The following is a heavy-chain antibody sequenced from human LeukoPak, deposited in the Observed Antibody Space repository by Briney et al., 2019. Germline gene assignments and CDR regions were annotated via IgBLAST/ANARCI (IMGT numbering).Heavy chain of an antibody. D-gene: IGHD6-13*01. J-gene: IGHJ4*01. CDR2: IYPGDSDT. Sequence: GESLTISCKGSGYIFSSYWRGWVRQMPGKGLEWMGIIYPGDSDTRYSPSFQGQVTISADKSISTAYLQWSSLKASDTAMYYCARRGSNYSSSWYVDDWGQGTTVTVSS. V-gene: IGHV5-51*01. CDR3: ARRGSNYSSSWYVDD. CDR1: GYIFSSYW.